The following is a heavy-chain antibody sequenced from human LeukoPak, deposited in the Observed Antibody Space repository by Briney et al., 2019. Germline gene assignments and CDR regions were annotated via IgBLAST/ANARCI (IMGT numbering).Heavy chain of an antibody. CDR2: IYSGGST. J-gene: IGHJ6*04. V-gene: IGHV3-53*01. CDR3: ARALTMVRGVLGV. D-gene: IGHD3-10*01. Sequence: PGGSLRLSCAASGFTVSSNYMSWVRQAPGKGLEWVSGIYSGGSTYYADSVKGRFTISRDNSKNTLYLQMNSLRAEDTAVYYCARALTMVRGVLGVWGKGTTVPVSS. CDR1: GFTVSSNY.